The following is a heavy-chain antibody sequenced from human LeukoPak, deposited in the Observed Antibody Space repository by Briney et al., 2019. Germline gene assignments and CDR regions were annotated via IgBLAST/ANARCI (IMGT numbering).Heavy chain of an antibody. J-gene: IGHJ4*02. CDR1: GYTFTGYY. V-gene: IGHV1-2*02. CDR2: INPNSGGT. Sequence: ASVKVSCKASGYTFTGYYMHWVRQAPGHGLEWMGWINPNSGGTNYAQKFQGRATMTRDTSISTAYMELSRLRSDDTAVYYCARTWFGEFDLVDYWGQGTLVTVSS. D-gene: IGHD3-10*01. CDR3: ARTWFGEFDLVDY.